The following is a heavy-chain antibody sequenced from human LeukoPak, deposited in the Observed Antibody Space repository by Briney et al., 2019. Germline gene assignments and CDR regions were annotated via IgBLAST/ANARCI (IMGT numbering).Heavy chain of an antibody. V-gene: IGHV3-7*01. CDR1: GFTFSSYW. Sequence: GGSLRLSCAASGFTFSSYWMSWVRQAPGKGLEWVANIKQDGSEKYYVDSVKGRFTISRDNAKNSLYLQMNSLRAEDTAVYYCAREWCGYGDPRGDCYFGYMDVWGKGTTVTVSS. D-gene: IGHD2-21*01. CDR3: AREWCGYGDPRGDCYFGYMDV. J-gene: IGHJ6*03. CDR2: IKQDGSEK.